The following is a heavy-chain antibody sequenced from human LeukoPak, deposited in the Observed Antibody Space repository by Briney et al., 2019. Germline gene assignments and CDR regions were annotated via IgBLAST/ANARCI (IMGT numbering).Heavy chain of an antibody. V-gene: IGHV3-48*01. CDR3: ARGIYCSSTSCYRGDFDY. J-gene: IGHJ4*02. D-gene: IGHD2-2*02. Sequence: PGGSLRLSCVASGFTFSSCAMSWVRQAPGKGLEWVSYVSSSSSTIYYADSVKGRFTISRDNAKNSLYLQMNSLRAEDTAVYYCARGIYCSSTSCYRGDFDYWGQGTLVTVSS. CDR2: VSSSSSTI. CDR1: GFTFSSCA.